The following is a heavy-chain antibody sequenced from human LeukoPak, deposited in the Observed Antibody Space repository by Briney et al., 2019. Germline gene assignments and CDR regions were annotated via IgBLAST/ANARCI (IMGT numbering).Heavy chain of an antibody. CDR3: ASFEGYSSSWYYFDY. J-gene: IGHJ4*02. CDR1: GFTFSSYS. D-gene: IGHD6-13*01. CDR2: ISSSSSYI. Sequence: GGSLRLSCAAPGFTFSSYSMNWVRQAPGKGLEWVSSISSSSSYIYYADSVKGRFTISRDNAKNSLYLQMNSLRAEDTAVYYCASFEGYSSSWYYFDYWGQGTLVTVSS. V-gene: IGHV3-21*01.